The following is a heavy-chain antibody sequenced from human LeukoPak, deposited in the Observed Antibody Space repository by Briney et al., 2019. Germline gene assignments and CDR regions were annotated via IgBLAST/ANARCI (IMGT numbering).Heavy chain of an antibody. CDR2: IYTSGST. D-gene: IGHD2-21*02. J-gene: IGHJ2*01. CDR3: ARQTDDWYFDR. Sequence: PSETLSLTCTVSGGSISSGSYYWSWIRQPAGKGLEWIGRIYTSGSTNYNPSLKSRVTISVDTSKNQFSLNLSSGTAADTAVYYCARQTDDWYFDRWGRGTLVTVSA. V-gene: IGHV4-61*02. CDR1: GGSISSGSYY.